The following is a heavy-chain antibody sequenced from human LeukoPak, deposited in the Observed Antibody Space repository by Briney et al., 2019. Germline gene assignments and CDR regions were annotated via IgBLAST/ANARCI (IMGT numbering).Heavy chain of an antibody. Sequence: GGSLRLSCGASGFTFGSQAMRWVRQAPGKGLEWVSTIGGGGETTSYADSAKGRFNNSRDNSKNTVYLQMNSRRADHTAVYYCAKVLSGSEAYGSQATLVTVFS. CDR3: AKVLSGSEAY. CDR1: GFTFGSQA. J-gene: IGHJ4*02. V-gene: IGHV3-23*01. CDR2: IGGGGETT. D-gene: IGHD1-26*01.